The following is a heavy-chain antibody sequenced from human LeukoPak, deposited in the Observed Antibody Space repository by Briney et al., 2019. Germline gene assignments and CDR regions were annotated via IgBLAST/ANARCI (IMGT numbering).Heavy chain of an antibody. J-gene: IGHJ4*02. D-gene: IGHD5-24*01. CDR2: IHDSGRT. CDR1: GGSISDYY. Sequence: MASEALSLTCTVSGGSISDYYWGWFRQPPGKGLEWIGYIHDSGRTNYNASLKGRASISVDTSRRQFSLKLTSVTAADTAIYYCTTGGGWLTDHWGQGTLVTVSS. CDR3: TTGGGWLTDH. V-gene: IGHV4-59*01.